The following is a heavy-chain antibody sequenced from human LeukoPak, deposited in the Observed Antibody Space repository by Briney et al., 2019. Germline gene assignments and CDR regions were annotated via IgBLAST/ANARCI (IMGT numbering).Heavy chain of an antibody. D-gene: IGHD1-26*01. CDR1: GFTFSNYW. Sequence: GGSLRLSCAASGFTFSNYWIHWVRQAPGKELMWVSSINGDGSARSDADFVKGRFTISRDNSKNTLYLQMGSLRAEDMARYYCARAPREGFSGSYHDYWGQGTLVTVSS. J-gene: IGHJ4*02. CDR3: ARAPREGFSGSYHDY. CDR2: INGDGSAR. V-gene: IGHV3-74*01.